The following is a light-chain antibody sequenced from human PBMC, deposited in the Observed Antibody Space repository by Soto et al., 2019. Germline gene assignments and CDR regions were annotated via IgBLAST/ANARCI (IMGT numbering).Light chain of an antibody. CDR1: SSDIGNYNT. CDR2: EDS. V-gene: IGLV2-23*01. CDR3: CSYAGSGTFV. J-gene: IGLJ1*01. Sequence: QSVLTQPASVSGSPGQSITISCSGTSSDIGNYNTVSWYQHHPGKAPKLIIYEDSKRPSGVSDRFSGSKSGNTASLTISGLQAEDETYYYCCSYAGSGTFVFGTGTKVTVL.